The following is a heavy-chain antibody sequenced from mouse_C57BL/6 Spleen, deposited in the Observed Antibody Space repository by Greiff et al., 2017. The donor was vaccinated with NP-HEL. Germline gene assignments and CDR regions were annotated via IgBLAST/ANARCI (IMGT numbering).Heavy chain of an antibody. CDR3: ARKESTGSDY. Sequence: QVQLQQPGAELVMPGASVKLSCKASGYTFTSYWMHWVKQRPGQGLEWIGEIDPSDSYTNYNQKFKGKSTLTVDKSSSTAYMQLSSLTSEDSAVYYCARKESTGSDYWGQGNTLTVSS. CDR1: GYTFTSYW. V-gene: IGHV1-69*01. D-gene: IGHD4-1*01. J-gene: IGHJ2*01. CDR2: IDPSDSYT.